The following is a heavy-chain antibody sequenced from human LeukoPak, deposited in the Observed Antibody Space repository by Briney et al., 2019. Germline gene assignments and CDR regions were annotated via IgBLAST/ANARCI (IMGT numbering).Heavy chain of an antibody. CDR2: IYWDDDK. CDR3: AHSLGWHDLSWFDP. J-gene: IGHJ5*02. CDR1: GCSLSPSGVG. V-gene: IGHV2-5*02. Sequence: SGPTLVKPTQTLTLTCTFSGCSLSPSGVGVGWIRQPPGKALEWLALIYWDDDKRYSPSLKSRLTITKEPSKNQVVLTMTNMDPVDTATYYCAHSLGWHDLSWFDPWGQGTLVTVSS. D-gene: IGHD5-24*01.